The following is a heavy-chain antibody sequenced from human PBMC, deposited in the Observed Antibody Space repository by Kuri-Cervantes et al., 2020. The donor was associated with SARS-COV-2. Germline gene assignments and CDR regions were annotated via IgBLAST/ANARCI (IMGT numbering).Heavy chain of an antibody. CDR2: ISSSSSYI. J-gene: IGHJ5*02. Sequence: GESLKISCAASGFTFSSYSMNWVRQAPGKGLEWVSSISSSSSYIYYADSVKGRFTISRDNAKNSLYLQMNSLRAEDTAVYYCARDMPFGSSWYADNWFDPWGQGTLVTVSS. V-gene: IGHV3-21*01. CDR1: GFTFSSYS. CDR3: ARDMPFGSSWYADNWFDP. D-gene: IGHD6-13*01.